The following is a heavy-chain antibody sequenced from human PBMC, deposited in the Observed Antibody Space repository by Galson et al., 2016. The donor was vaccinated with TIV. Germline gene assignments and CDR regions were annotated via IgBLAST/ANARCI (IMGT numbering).Heavy chain of an antibody. J-gene: IGHJ5*02. D-gene: IGHD3-3*01. CDR1: GYTFTNHG. Sequence: SVKVSCKASGYTFTNHGINWVRQAPGQGLEWMGRIDRVDGNTTYSQKFQGRVTLTRDTSGNTAYMELTSLRSEDRALYYCARGFGVIYDCFDPWGQGTLVTVFS. V-gene: IGHV1-3*01. CDR2: IDRVDGNT. CDR3: ARGFGVIYDCFDP.